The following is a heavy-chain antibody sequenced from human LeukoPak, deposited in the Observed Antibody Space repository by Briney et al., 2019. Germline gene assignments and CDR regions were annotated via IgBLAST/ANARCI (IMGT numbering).Heavy chain of an antibody. Sequence: GSSVKVSCKASGGTFSSYAISWVRQAPGQGLEWMGGIIPIFGTANYAQKFQGRVTITTDESTSTAYMELRSLRSDDTAIYYCATTGARSPNKMDFWGQGTLVAVSS. V-gene: IGHV1-69*05. CDR2: IIPIFGTA. D-gene: IGHD7-27*01. J-gene: IGHJ4*02. CDR1: GGTFSSYA. CDR3: ATTGARSPNKMDF.